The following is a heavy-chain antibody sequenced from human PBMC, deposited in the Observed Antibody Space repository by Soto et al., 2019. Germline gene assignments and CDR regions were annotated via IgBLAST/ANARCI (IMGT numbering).Heavy chain of an antibody. CDR2: ISYDGSNK. J-gene: IGHJ4*02. CDR1: GFTFSSYA. V-gene: IGHV3-30-3*01. D-gene: IGHD6-19*01. Sequence: QVQLVESGGGVVQPGRSLRLSCAASGFTFSSYAMHWVRQAPGKGLEWVAVISYDGSNKYYADSVKGRFTISRDNSKNTLYLQMNSLRAEDTAVYYCARGSENHSSGWYGRSDYWGQGTLVTVSS. CDR3: ARGSENHSSGWYGRSDY.